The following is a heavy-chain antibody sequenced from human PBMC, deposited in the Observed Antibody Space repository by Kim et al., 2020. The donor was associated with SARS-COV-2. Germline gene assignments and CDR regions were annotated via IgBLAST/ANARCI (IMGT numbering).Heavy chain of an antibody. D-gene: IGHD6-13*01. Sequence: SETLSLTCAVYGGSFSGYYWSWIRQPPGKGLEWIGEINHSGSTNYNPSLKSRVTISVDTSKNQFSLKLSSVTAADTAVYYCARLKLAGIAAAGSFVDYWG. CDR3: ARLKLAGIAAAGSFVDY. CDR2: INHSGST. J-gene: IGHJ4*01. V-gene: IGHV4-34*01. CDR1: GGSFSGYY.